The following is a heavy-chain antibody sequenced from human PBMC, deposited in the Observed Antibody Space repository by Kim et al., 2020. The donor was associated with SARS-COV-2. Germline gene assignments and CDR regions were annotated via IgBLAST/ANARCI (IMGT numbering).Heavy chain of an antibody. D-gene: IGHD6-19*01. J-gene: IGHJ5*02. CDR3: ARVGHTSGWYEYSWFDP. CDR1: GFTFSDYY. Sequence: GGSLRLSCAASGFTFSDYYMSWIRQAPGKGLEWVSYISSSSSYTNYADSVRGRFTISRDNAKNSLYLQMNSLRAEDTAVYYCARVGHTSGWYEYSWFDPWGQGTLVTVSS. CDR2: ISSSSSYT. V-gene: IGHV3-11*05.